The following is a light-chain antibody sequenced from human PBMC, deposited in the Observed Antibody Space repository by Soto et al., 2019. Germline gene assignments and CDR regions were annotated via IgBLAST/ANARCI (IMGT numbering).Light chain of an antibody. Sequence: EIVLTQSPATLSLSPGERATLSCRASLSVSSYLAWYQHKPGQAPRLLIYDASNRATGIPARFSGSGSGTDFTLTISRLEPADFAVYYCLHRYNWPLTFGGGTKVEIK. V-gene: IGKV3-11*01. CDR2: DAS. CDR1: LSVSSY. CDR3: LHRYNWPLT. J-gene: IGKJ4*01.